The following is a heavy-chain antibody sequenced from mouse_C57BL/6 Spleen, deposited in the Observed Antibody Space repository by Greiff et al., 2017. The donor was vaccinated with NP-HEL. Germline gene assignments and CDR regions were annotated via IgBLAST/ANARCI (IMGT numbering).Heavy chain of an antibody. D-gene: IGHD4-1*01. CDR1: GYTFTSYW. V-gene: IGHV1-64*01. Sequence: VQLQQPGAELVKPGASVKLSCKASGYTFTSYWMHWVKQRPGQGLEWIGMIHPNSGSTNYNEKFKSKATLTVDKSSSTAYMQLSSLTSEDSAVYYCARFNWDDAMDYWGQGTSVTVSS. CDR2: IHPNSGST. CDR3: ARFNWDDAMDY. J-gene: IGHJ4*01.